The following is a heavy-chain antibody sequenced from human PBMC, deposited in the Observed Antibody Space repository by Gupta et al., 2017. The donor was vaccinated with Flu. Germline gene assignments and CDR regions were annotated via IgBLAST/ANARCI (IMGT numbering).Heavy chain of an antibody. J-gene: IGHJ6*04. V-gene: IGHV3-21*01. D-gene: IGHD2-2*01. CDR2: IMSSSSYI. CDR3: ARINSVVVVPAAII. Sequence: PQGKGLEWVSSIMSSSSYIYYADSGKGRFTISRDNAKNSLYLQMNSLRAEDTAVYYCARINSVVVVPAAIIWGKGTTVTVSS.